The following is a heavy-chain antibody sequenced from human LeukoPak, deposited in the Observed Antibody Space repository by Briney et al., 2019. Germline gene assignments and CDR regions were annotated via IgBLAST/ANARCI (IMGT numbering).Heavy chain of an antibody. J-gene: IGHJ6*03. V-gene: IGHV4-59*12. Sequence: SETLSLTCTVSNGPINTYQWSWIRQPPGKGLEWIGNIHYSGSANYNPSLKSRVIISVDTSKNQFSLKLSSVTAADTAVYYCARERVITMVRGVPLNYYYYYMDVWGKGTTVTVSS. CDR2: IHYSGSA. CDR3: ARERVITMVRGVPLNYYYYYMDV. D-gene: IGHD3-10*01. CDR1: NGPINTYQ.